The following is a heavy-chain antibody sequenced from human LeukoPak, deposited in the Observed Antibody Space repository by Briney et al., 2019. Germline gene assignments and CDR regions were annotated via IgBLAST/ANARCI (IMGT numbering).Heavy chain of an antibody. CDR3: ARGVPVSSGYYYLVNWFDP. CDR1: GGSFSGYY. D-gene: IGHD3-22*01. V-gene: IGHV4-34*01. Sequence: SETLSLTCAVYGGSFSGYYWSWIRQLPGKGLEWIGEINHSGSTNYNPSLKSRVTISVDTSKNQFSLKLSSVTAADTAVYYCARGVPVSSGYYYLVNWFDPWGQGTLVTVSS. J-gene: IGHJ5*02. CDR2: INHSGST.